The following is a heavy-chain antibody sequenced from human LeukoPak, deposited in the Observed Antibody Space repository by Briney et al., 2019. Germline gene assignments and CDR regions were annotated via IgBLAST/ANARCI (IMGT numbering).Heavy chain of an antibody. D-gene: IGHD3-22*01. CDR2: IYYSGST. V-gene: IGHV4-59*01. J-gene: IGHJ4*02. Sequence: SETLSLTCAVYGGSFSSYYWSWIRQPPGKGLEWIGYIYYSGSTNDNPSLKSRVTISVDTSKNQFSLKLSSVTAADTAVYYCARGQGYYDSSGFGYWGQGTLVTVSS. CDR3: ARGQGYYDSSGFGY. CDR1: GGSFSSYY.